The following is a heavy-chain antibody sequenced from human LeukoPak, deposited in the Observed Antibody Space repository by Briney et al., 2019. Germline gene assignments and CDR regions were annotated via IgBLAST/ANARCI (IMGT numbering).Heavy chain of an antibody. CDR3: ARQGGYSLFRFDY. J-gene: IGHJ4*02. CDR1: GYSFTSYW. D-gene: IGHD5-18*01. Sequence: GESMKISCQGSGYSFTSYWIGWVRQLPGKGLEWMGIIYPGDSDTRYSPSFQGQVTISADKSISPAYLQWSSLKASDTAMYYCARQGGYSLFRFDYWGQGTLVTVSS. CDR2: IYPGDSDT. V-gene: IGHV5-51*01.